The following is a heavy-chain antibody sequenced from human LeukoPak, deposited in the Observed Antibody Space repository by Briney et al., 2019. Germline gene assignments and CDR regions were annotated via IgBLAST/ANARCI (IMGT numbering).Heavy chain of an antibody. CDR1: GGSISSSSYY. CDR2: IYYSGST. Sequence: SETLSLTYTVSGGSISSSSYYWGWIRQPPGKGLEWIGSIYYSGSTYYNPSLKSRVTISVDTSKNQFSLKLSSVTAADTAVYYCARLRVLRYYYYGMDVWGQGTTVTVSS. CDR3: ARLRVLRYYYYGMDV. J-gene: IGHJ6*02. V-gene: IGHV4-39*07.